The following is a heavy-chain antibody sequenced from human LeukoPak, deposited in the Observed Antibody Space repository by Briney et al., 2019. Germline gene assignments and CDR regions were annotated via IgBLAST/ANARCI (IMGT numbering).Heavy chain of an antibody. D-gene: IGHD5-18*01. CDR3: TRRVDIAMVEGIDFDY. CDR2: IRSKANSYAT. Sequence: GGSLRLSCAASGFTFSGSAMHWVRQAFGKGLEWVGRIRSKANSYATAYAASVKGRFTISRDDSKNTAYLQMNSLKTEDTAVYYCTRRVDIAMVEGIDFDYWGQGTLVTVSS. J-gene: IGHJ4*02. CDR1: GFTFSGSA. V-gene: IGHV3-73*01.